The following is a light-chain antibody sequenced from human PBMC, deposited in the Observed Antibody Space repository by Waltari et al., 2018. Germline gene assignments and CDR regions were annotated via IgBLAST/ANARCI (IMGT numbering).Light chain of an antibody. CDR3: QQYDSYSGT. CDR1: QSISSW. Sequence: DIQMTQSPSTLSASVGDRVTITCRASQSISSWLAWYQQKPGKAPKLLIYKASSLESGVPSRFSGSRSGTDFTLTISSLQPDDFATYYCQQYDSYSGTFGQGTKVEIK. CDR2: KAS. V-gene: IGKV1-5*03. J-gene: IGKJ1*01.